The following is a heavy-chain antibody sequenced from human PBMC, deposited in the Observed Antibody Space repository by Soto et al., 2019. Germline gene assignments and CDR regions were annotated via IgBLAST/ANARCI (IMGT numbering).Heavy chain of an antibody. D-gene: IGHD3-22*01. V-gene: IGHV1-69*13. CDR1: AGTFSKNT. Sequence: SVKFSSKASAGTFSKNTISWVRQAPGQGLEWMGGIMPVFGRPNYAQKFQGRVTITADEYTRTAYMELSRLKSDDTAVYYCARQFDYDTSGYYYAYWGQGTQVTVSS. CDR3: ARQFDYDTSGYYYAY. J-gene: IGHJ4*02. CDR2: IMPVFGRP.